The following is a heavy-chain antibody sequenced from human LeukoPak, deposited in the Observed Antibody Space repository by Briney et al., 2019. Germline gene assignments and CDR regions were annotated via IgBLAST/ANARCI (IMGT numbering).Heavy chain of an antibody. CDR1: GTSITPYS. D-gene: IGHD1-26*01. J-gene: IGHJ3*02. CDR3: ARQELGNAFDI. Sequence: SSETLSLTCSVSGTSITPYSWSWIRQPPGKGLEWIGYIYYSGSTNYNPSLKSRVTISVDTSKNQFSLKLSSVTAADTAVYYCARQELGNAFDIWGQGTMVTVSS. CDR2: IYYSGST. V-gene: IGHV4-59*08.